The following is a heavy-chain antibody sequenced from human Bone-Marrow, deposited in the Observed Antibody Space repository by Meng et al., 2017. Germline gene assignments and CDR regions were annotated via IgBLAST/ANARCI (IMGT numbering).Heavy chain of an antibody. V-gene: IGHV3-21*01. D-gene: IGHD3-10*01. CDR1: GFTFSSYS. CDR2: ISSSSSYI. CDR3: ARVSGRGDEHAFDI. Sequence: GESLKISCAASGFTFSSYSMNWVRRAPGKGLEWVSSISSSSSYIYYADSVKGRFTISRDNAKNSLYLQMNSLRAEDTAVYYCARVSGRGDEHAFDIWGQGTMVTVSS. J-gene: IGHJ3*02.